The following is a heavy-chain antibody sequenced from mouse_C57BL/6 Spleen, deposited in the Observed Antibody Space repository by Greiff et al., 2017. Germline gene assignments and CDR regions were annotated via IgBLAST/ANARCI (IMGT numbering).Heavy chain of an antibody. Sequence: EVQLQQSGPELVKPGASVKIPCKASGYTFTDYNMDWVKQSHGKSLEWIGDINPNNGGTIYNQKFKGKATLTVDKSSSTAYMELRSLTSEDTAVYYCARGGANWVVYWYFDVWGTGTTVTVSS. CDR3: ARGGANWVVYWYFDV. CDR2: INPNNGGT. J-gene: IGHJ1*03. D-gene: IGHD4-1*01. CDR1: GYTFTDYN. V-gene: IGHV1-18*01.